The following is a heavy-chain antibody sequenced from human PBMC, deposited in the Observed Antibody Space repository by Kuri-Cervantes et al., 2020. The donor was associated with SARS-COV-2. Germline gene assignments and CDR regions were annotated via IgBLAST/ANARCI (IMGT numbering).Heavy chain of an antibody. J-gene: IGHJ5*02. D-gene: IGHD3-3*01. Sequence: GSLRLSCTVSGGSISSYYWSWIRQPAGKGLEWIGRIYTSGSTNYNPSLKSRVTMSVDTSKNQFSLKLSSVTAADTAVYYCARSYYDFWSGYENAYNWFDPWGQGTLVTVSS. CDR2: IYTSGST. CDR3: ARSYYDFWSGYENAYNWFDP. CDR1: GGSISSYY. V-gene: IGHV4-4*07.